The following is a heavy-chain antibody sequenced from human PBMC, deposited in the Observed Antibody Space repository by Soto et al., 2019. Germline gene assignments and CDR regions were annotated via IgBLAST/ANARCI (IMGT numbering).Heavy chain of an antibody. Sequence: GASVKVSCKASGYTFTSYAMHWVRQAPGQRLGWMGWINAGNGNTKYSQKFQGRVTITRDTSASTAYMELSSLRSPDTAVYSCARTPGYNWKTGTFDPWGEGTLVTVSS. J-gene: IGHJ5*02. V-gene: IGHV1-3*01. CDR3: ARTPGYNWKTGTFDP. CDR2: INAGNGNT. CDR1: GYTFTSYA. D-gene: IGHD1-20*01.